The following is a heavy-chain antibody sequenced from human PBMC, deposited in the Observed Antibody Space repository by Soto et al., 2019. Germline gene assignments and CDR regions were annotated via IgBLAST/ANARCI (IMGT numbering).Heavy chain of an antibody. J-gene: IGHJ5*02. CDR1: GYTFTNDD. D-gene: IGHD3-10*01. CDR2: MSPNSGNT. CDR3: ARGMSDGFGEVS. Sequence: QVQLVQSGAEVKKPGASVKVSCKTSGYTFTNDDINWVRQAAGQGLEWIGWMSPNSGNTGYAQKFQGRVTLTRDTSISTAYLELSSLRSEDTAVYYCARGMSDGFGEVSWGQGTLVTVPS. V-gene: IGHV1-8*02.